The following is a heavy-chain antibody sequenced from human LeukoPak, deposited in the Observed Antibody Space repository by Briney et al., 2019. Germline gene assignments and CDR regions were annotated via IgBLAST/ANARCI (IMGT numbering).Heavy chain of an antibody. CDR2: IIPIFGTA. V-gene: IGHV1-69*05. CDR1: GGTFSSYA. D-gene: IGHD5-24*01. CDR3: ARDNSVRDEAWWFNP. J-gene: IGHJ5*02. Sequence: ASVKVSCKASGGTFSSYAISWVRQAPGQGLEWMGWIIPIFGTANYAQKFQGRVTMTRNTSISTAYLELSSLRSEDTAVYYCARDNSVRDEAWWFNPWGQGTLVTVSS.